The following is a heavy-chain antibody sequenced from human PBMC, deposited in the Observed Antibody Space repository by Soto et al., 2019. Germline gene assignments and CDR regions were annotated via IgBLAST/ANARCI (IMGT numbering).Heavy chain of an antibody. V-gene: IGHV3-23*01. CDR3: AKDFLVVPAMTFEY. D-gene: IGHD2-2*01. Sequence: GGSLRLSCAASGFTFSSYAMTWVRQAPGKGLECVSGISGSGGSTYYADSVKGRFTISRDNSKNTLYLQMNSLRAEDTAVYYCAKDFLVVPAMTFEYWGQGTMVTVSS. CDR1: GFTFSSYA. CDR2: ISGSGGST. J-gene: IGHJ4*02.